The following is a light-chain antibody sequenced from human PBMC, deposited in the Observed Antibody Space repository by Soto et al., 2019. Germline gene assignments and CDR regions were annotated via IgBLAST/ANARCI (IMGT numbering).Light chain of an antibody. CDR1: SSDVGGYNY. CDR2: EVN. J-gene: IGLJ1*01. V-gene: IGLV2-14*01. Sequence: QSALTQPASVSGSPGQSITISCTGTSSDVGGYNYVSWYQQHPGKAPKLMIYEVNNRPSGVSNRFSGSKSGNTTSLTISGHQAEDEADYYCSSYTSSSTYVFGPGTKLTVL. CDR3: SSYTSSSTYV.